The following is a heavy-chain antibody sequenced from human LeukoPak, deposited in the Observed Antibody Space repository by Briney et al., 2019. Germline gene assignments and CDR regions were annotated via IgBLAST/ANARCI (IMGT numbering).Heavy chain of an antibody. J-gene: IGHJ4*02. CDR1: GYTFTGYY. Sequence: ASVKASCKASGYTFTGYYMHWVRQAPGQGLEWMGRINPNSGGTNYAQKFQGRVTMTRDTSISTAYMELSRLRSDDTAVYYCTIVGPYIPLDYWGQGTLVTVSS. D-gene: IGHD1-26*01. CDR3: TIVGPYIPLDY. CDR2: INPNSGGT. V-gene: IGHV1-2*06.